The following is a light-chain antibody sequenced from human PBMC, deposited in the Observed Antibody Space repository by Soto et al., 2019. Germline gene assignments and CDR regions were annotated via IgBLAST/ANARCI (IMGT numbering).Light chain of an antibody. Sequence: ESVLNHSPATLALSTWESPTLRHSASPSVSNSLAWYQHQPGQAPRLLIYDASNRATGVPTRFSGSGSGTDFTLTISSLEPEDLAVYYCQQRNKWPPVTVGRGTKVDIK. CDR2: DAS. CDR1: PSVSNS. J-gene: IGKJ4*01. V-gene: IGKV3-11*01. CDR3: QQRNKWPPVT.